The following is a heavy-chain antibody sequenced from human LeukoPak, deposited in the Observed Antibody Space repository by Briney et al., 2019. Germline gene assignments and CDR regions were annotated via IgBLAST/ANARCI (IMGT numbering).Heavy chain of an antibody. V-gene: IGHV3-30*04. Sequence: PGGSLRLSCAASGFTFSGFPMHWVRQAPGKGLEWVAIISYDGETAFYADSVEGRFTLSRDNSKNTLSLQMNGLRVEDTAVYYCARCKSAGRAYLDFWGQGTLVTVSS. J-gene: IGHJ4*02. CDR1: GFTFSGFP. D-gene: IGHD6-13*01. CDR3: ARCKSAGRAYLDF. CDR2: ISYDGETA.